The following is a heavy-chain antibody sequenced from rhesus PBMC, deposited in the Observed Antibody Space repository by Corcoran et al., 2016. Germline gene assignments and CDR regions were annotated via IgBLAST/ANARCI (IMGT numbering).Heavy chain of an antibody. Sequence: QVTLKESGPALVKPTQTLTLTCTFSGFSLSTSGMGVGWIRQPPGTAPEWLASLYWDDDKYSSTSLKRRLTNPKDPSKNQVVPKMPNMDPVDTATYSCARSKYYNIWTGYREFDYWGQGVLVTVSS. D-gene: IGHD3-3*01. CDR1: GFSLSTSGMG. V-gene: IGHV2S1*01. CDR2: LYWDDDK. J-gene: IGHJ4*01. CDR3: ARSKYYNIWTGYREFDY.